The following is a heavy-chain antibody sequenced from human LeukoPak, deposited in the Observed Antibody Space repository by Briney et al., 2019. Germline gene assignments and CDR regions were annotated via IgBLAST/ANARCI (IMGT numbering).Heavy chain of an antibody. CDR3: ARGRIAKIVVVHSFQYGMDV. V-gene: IGHV4-34*01. J-gene: IGHJ6*02. CDR2: INDYSGNT. Sequence: SETLSLTCDVFGGSFTDYFWTWIRQSPGKGLEWFGEINDYSGNTNYNPSLNSRVSISLEKSKNQFSLELRSVTAADTAVYYCARGRIAKIVVVHSFQYGMDVWGQGTTVTVSS. D-gene: IGHD3-22*01. CDR1: GGSFTDYF.